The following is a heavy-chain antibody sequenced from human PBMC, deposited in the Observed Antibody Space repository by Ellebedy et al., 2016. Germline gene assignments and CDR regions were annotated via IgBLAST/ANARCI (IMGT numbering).Heavy chain of an antibody. Sequence: GGSLRLXXAASGFTFDDYAMHWVRQAPGKGLEWVSLISWDGGSTYYADSVKGRFTISRDNGKNSLYLQMNSLRAEDTALYYCAKGFRDGYNLGYWGQGTLVTVSS. CDR1: GFTFDDYA. CDR3: AKGFRDGYNLGY. J-gene: IGHJ4*02. D-gene: IGHD5-24*01. CDR2: ISWDGGST. V-gene: IGHV3-43D*03.